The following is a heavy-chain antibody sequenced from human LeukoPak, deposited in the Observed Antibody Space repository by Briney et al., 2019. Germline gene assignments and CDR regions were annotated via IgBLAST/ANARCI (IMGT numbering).Heavy chain of an antibody. CDR2: IYYSGST. Sequence: SETLSLTCTVSGGSISSYYWSWIRQPPGKGLEWIGYIYYSGSTNYNPSLKSRVTISVDTSKNQFSLKLSSVTAADTAVYYCARRGSGSYHFDYWGQGTLVTVSS. CDR3: ARRGSGSYHFDY. J-gene: IGHJ4*02. CDR1: GGSISSYY. D-gene: IGHD1-26*01. V-gene: IGHV4-59*08.